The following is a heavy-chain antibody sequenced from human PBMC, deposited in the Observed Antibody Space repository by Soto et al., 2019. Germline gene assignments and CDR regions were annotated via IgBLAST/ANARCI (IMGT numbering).Heavy chain of an antibody. CDR3: TTDNYDSSGYYRFAY. V-gene: IGHV1-69*06. CDR2: IIPRSGTS. Sequence: ASVKVSCKASGDTFSTYTITWVRQAPGQGLEWMGGIIPRSGTSNYAQKFQGRVTMSEDTSPDTAYMELSSLSSEDTAVYYCTTDNYDSSGYYRFAYWGQGTQVTVSS. D-gene: IGHD3-22*01. J-gene: IGHJ4*02. CDR1: GDTFSTYT.